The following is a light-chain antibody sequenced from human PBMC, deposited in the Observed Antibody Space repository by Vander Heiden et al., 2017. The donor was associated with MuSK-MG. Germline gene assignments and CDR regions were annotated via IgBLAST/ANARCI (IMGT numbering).Light chain of an antibody. CDR3: QQYYSTPFT. CDR1: QSVLYSSNNKNY. J-gene: IGKJ3*01. Sequence: DIVITQSPDSLAVSLGERATINSKSSQSVLYSSNNKNYLAWYQQKPGQPPKLLIYWASTRESGVPDRFSGSGSGTDFTLTISSLQAEDVAVYFCQQYYSTPFTFGPGTKVDIK. V-gene: IGKV4-1*01. CDR2: WAS.